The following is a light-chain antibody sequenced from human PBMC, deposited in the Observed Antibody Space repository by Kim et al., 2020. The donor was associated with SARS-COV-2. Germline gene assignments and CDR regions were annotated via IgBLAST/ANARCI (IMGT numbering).Light chain of an antibody. Sequence: ASVGDRVTITCRTSQDIRNALGWFQQKPGKAPKRLIYSASNLHGGVPSRFSGSGSGTEFILTISSLQPEDFATYYCLQHKSYPLTFGGGTKVDIK. V-gene: IGKV1-17*01. CDR2: SAS. CDR3: LQHKSYPLT. CDR1: QDIRNA. J-gene: IGKJ4*01.